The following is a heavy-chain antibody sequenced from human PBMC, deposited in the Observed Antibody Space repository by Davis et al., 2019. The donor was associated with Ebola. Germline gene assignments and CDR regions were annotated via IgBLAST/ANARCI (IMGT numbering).Heavy chain of an antibody. J-gene: IGHJ4*02. CDR1: GGSISSSSYY. D-gene: IGHD4-23*01. CDR3: AGSTFGGNSHFDY. CDR2: IYYSGST. Sequence: SETLSLTCTVSGGSISSSSYYWGWIRQPPGKGLEWIGSIYYSGSTYYNPSLKSRVTISVDTSKNQFSLKLRSVTAADTAVYYCAGSTFGGNSHFDYWGQGTLVTVSS. V-gene: IGHV4-39*01.